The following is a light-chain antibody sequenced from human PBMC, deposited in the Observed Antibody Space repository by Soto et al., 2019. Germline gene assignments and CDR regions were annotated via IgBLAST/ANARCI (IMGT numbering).Light chain of an antibody. CDR3: QQYGGPVPWA. J-gene: IGKJ1*01. V-gene: IGKV3-20*01. CDR2: GAS. CDR1: QTVSRNY. Sequence: EVVLTQSPGTLSLSPGERATVSCSASQTVSRNYLAWYQKKPGQATRLLIYGASTRAAGIPDRFSGSGSGTDFTLTITRLEPEDFALYYCQQYGGPVPWAFGQGTKVDIK.